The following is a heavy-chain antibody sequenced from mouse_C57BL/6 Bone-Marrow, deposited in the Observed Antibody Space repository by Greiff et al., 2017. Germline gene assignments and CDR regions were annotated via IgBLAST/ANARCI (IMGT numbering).Heavy chain of an antibody. CDR2: IWRGGST. CDR3: AKNAGTGYFDY. J-gene: IGHJ2*01. Sequence: QVQLKESGPGLVQPSQSRSITCTVSGFSLTSYGVHWVRKSPGKGLEWLGVIWRGGSTDYNAAFMSRLSITKDNSKSQVFFKMNILQADDTAIYYCAKNAGTGYFDYWGQGTTLTVSS. V-gene: IGHV2-5*01. CDR1: GFSLTSYG. D-gene: IGHD4-1*01.